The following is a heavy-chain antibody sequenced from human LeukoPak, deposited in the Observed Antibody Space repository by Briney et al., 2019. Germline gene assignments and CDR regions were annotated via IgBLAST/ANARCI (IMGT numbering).Heavy chain of an antibody. CDR3: ARDQFGIAAAGITDY. J-gene: IGHJ4*02. CDR2: IYSGGST. V-gene: IGHV3-53*01. CDR1: GFTDRSNY. D-gene: IGHD6-13*01. Sequence: PGGSLRLSCAASGFTDRSNYMSWVPQAPGKGLEWGSVIYSGGSTYYADSGKGRFTISRDNSKNTLYLQMNSMRGEDTAVYYCARDQFGIAAAGITDYWGQGTLVTVSS.